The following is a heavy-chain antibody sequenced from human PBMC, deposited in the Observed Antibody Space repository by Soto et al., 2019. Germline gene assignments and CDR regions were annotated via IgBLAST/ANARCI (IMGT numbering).Heavy chain of an antibody. Sequence: PSETLSLTCAVSGGSISSSNWWSWVRQPPGKGLEWIGEIYHSGSTNYNPSLKSRVTISVDKSKNQFSLKLSSVTAADTAVYYCARVFPDPRLYYYGMDVWGQGTTVTVSS. V-gene: IGHV4-4*02. J-gene: IGHJ6*02. CDR1: GGSISSSNW. CDR3: ARVFPDPRLYYYGMDV. CDR2: IYHSGST. D-gene: IGHD3-9*01.